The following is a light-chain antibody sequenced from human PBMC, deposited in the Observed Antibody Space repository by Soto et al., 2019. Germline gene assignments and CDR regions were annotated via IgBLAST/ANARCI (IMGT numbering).Light chain of an antibody. J-gene: IGLJ1*01. CDR2: GKS. CDR1: TSNIGAGYD. V-gene: IGLV1-40*01. Sequence: QSVLTQPPSVSGAPGQRVTISCTGTTSNIGAGYDVHWYQQLPGTAPKLLIHGKSNRPSGVPVRFSASKSGTSASLAITGLQAADEADYYCSSFAGSNNFPYVFGTGTKLTVL. CDR3: SSFAGSNNFPYV.